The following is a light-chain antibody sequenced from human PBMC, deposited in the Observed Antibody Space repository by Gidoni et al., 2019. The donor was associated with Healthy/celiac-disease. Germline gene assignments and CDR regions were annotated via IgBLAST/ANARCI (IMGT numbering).Light chain of an antibody. V-gene: IGKV3-20*01. Sequence: EIVLTQSPGTLSLSPGERATLSCRASQSVSSSYLACYQQKPGQAPILLIYGASSRATGIPDRCSGSGSGTYFPLTSSLLEPDDVAVYYCQRYGSSPTFGQGTKVEIK. CDR2: GAS. J-gene: IGKJ1*01. CDR3: QRYGSSPT. CDR1: QSVSSSY.